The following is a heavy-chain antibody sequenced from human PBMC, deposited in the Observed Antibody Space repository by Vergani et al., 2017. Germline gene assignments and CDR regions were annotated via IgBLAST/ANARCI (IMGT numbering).Heavy chain of an antibody. J-gene: IGHJ4*02. V-gene: IGHV3-23*01. CDR3: AKDDIGGYSYGSEGY. CDR2: ISGSGGST. Sequence: EVQLLESGGGLVQPGGSLRLSCAASGFTFSSYAMSWVRQAPGKGLEWVSAISGSGGSTYYADSVKGRFTISRDNSKNTLYLQMNSLRAEDTAVYYCAKDDIGGYSYGSEGYWVQGSLVTVSS. D-gene: IGHD5-18*01. CDR1: GFTFSSYA.